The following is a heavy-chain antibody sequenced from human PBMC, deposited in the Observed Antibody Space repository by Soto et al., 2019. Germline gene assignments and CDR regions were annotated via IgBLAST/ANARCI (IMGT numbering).Heavy chain of an antibody. CDR2: ISSSGSTI. V-gene: IGHV3-11*01. CDR3: ARSPFTIFGVVPYYYGMDG. CDR1: GFTFSDYY. D-gene: IGHD3-3*01. J-gene: IGHJ6*02. Sequence: GGSLRLSCAASGFTFSDYYMSWIRQAPGKGLEWVSYISSSGSTIYYADSVKGRFTISRDNAKNSLYLQMNSLRAEDTAVYYCARSPFTIFGVVPYYYGMDGWGQGTTVTVSS.